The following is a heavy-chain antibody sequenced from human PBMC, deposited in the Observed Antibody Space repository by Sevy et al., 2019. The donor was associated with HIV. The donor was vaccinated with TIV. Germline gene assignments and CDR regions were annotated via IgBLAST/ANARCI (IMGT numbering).Heavy chain of an antibody. V-gene: IGHV3-21*01. J-gene: IGHJ6*02. CDR3: ARDWARITMVQGVMAYYHGMDV. D-gene: IGHD3-10*01. CDR1: GFTFSTYS. Sequence: GGSLRLSCAASGFTFSTYSMNWVRQAPGKGLEWVSSISSSSNYIYYADSLKGRFTISRDNAKNSLYLQMNSLRADDRAVYYGARDWARITMVQGVMAYYHGMDVWGQGTTVTVSS. CDR2: ISSSSNYI.